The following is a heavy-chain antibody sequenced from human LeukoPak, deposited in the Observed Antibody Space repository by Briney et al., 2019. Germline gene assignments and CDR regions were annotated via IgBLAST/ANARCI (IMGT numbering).Heavy chain of an antibody. CDR1: GFTFSSYW. D-gene: IGHD1-26*01. V-gene: IGHV3-74*01. CDR2: INSDGSST. J-gene: IGHJ3*02. Sequence: GSLRLSCAASGFTFSSYWMHWVRQAPGKGLVWVSRINSDGSSTSYADSVKGRFTISRDNAKNTLYLQMNSLRAEDTAVYYCARGRGSYFFHDAFDIWGQGTMVTVSS. CDR3: ARGRGSYFFHDAFDI.